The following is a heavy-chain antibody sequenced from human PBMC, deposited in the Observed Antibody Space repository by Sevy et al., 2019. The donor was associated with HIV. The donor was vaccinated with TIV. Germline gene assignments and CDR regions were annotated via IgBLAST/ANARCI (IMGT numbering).Heavy chain of an antibody. Sequence: SETLSLTCTVSGGSISSGDYYWGWIRQPPGKGLEWIGYIHYGGHTYYNPSLKSRVTLMVDTSRHRFSLRLNSMTAADTAGDYCVGGVGGPGVMITFGGVKYAFDIWGQGTMVTVSS. J-gene: IGHJ3*02. V-gene: IGHV4-30-4*08. CDR2: IHYGGHT. CDR3: VGGVGGPGVMITFGGVKYAFDI. CDR1: GGSISSGDYY. D-gene: IGHD3-16*01.